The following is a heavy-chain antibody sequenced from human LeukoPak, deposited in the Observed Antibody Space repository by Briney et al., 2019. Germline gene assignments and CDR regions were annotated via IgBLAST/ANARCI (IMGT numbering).Heavy chain of an antibody. Sequence: GGSLRLSCAASGFTFRDFGMHWVRQAPGKGLKWVAFIRNVGSKDYYPDSVKGRFTISRDNSRTTLYLQMHSLRIEDTAVYYCVKGGSSSHNWLDPWGQGILVTVSS. CDR2: IRNVGSKD. V-gene: IGHV3-30*02. CDR1: GFTFRDFG. J-gene: IGHJ5*02. CDR3: VKGGSSSHNWLDP. D-gene: IGHD6-13*01.